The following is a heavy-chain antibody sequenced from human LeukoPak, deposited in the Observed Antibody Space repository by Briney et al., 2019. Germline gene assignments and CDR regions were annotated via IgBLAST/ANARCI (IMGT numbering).Heavy chain of an antibody. CDR3: ARRGIWDLQIGNWFDP. CDR1: GGSISSYY. J-gene: IGHJ5*02. V-gene: IGHV4-59*08. Sequence: SETLSLTCTVSGGSISSYYWSWIRQPPGKGLEWIGYIYYSGSTNYNPSLKSRVTISVDTSKNQYSLRLTSVTAADTAIYYCARRGIWDLQIGNWFDPWGQGILFIASS. CDR2: IYYSGST. D-gene: IGHD3-16*01.